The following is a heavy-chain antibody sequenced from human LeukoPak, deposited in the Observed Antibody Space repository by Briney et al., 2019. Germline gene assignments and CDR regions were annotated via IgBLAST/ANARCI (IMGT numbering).Heavy chain of an antibody. D-gene: IGHD6-25*01. Sequence: GGSLRLSCAASGFTFSSYVMHWVRQAPGKGLEYVSTISNNGGSTYYATSVKGRFVISRDNSKNTLYLQMGSLRGEDTALYYCARDGPGESSGWHWFDPWGQGTLVTVSS. V-gene: IGHV3-64*01. J-gene: IGHJ5*02. CDR3: ARDGPGESSGWHWFDP. CDR2: ISNNGGST. CDR1: GFTFSSYV.